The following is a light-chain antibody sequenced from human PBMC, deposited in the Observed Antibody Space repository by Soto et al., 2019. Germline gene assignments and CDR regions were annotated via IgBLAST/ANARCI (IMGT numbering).Light chain of an antibody. Sequence: DIQMTQSPSTLSASVGDRVTITCRASQSISNWLAWYQQKPGKAPKLLIYDASTLQSGVPSRFSGSGSGTKFTLPISSLHPDNFATYSCKRYDIYSRTSGQG. CDR1: QSISNW. CDR3: KRYDIYSRT. J-gene: IGKJ1*01. V-gene: IGKV1-5*01. CDR2: DAS.